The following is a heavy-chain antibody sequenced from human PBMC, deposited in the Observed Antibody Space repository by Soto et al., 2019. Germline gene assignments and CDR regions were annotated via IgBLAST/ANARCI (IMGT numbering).Heavy chain of an antibody. J-gene: IGHJ3*01. V-gene: IGHV3-7*01. CDR2: VKHDESEK. CDR3: VRGVQFYYSSTGFSGGQAFDV. Sequence: AHLVESGGGLVQPGGSLRLSCEASGFTFRSYWMNWVRQAPGKGLEWVASVKHDESEKHYVDSVKGRFTISRDNAQNSVYLEMNSLRAEDSAIYFCVRGVQFYYSSTGFSGGQAFDVCGQGTVVTVSS. D-gene: IGHD3-9*01. CDR1: GFTFRSYW.